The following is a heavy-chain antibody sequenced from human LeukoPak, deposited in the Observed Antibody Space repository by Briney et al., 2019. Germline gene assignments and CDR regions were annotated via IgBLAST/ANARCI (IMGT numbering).Heavy chain of an antibody. V-gene: IGHV3-48*04. CDR1: GFTFSSYS. J-gene: IGHJ4*02. CDR2: ISSSSSTI. Sequence: GGSLSLSCAASGFTFSSYSMNWVCQAPGKGLEWVSYISSSSSTIYYADSVKGRFTISRDNAKNSLYLQMNSLRGEDTALYYCAKGYSSSWYYFDYWGQGTLVTVSS. D-gene: IGHD6-13*01. CDR3: AKGYSSSWYYFDY.